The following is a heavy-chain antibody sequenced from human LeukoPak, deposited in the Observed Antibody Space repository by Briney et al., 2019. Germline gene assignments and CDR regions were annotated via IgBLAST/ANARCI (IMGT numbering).Heavy chain of an antibody. CDR1: GFTFSSYA. CDR2: ISGSGGST. Sequence: PGGSLRLSCAASGFTFSSYAMSWVRQAPGKGLEWVSAISGSGGSTYYADSVKGRFTISRDNAKNSLYLQMNSLRAEDTAVYYCASESSGWQARGYWGQGTLVTVSS. CDR3: ASESSGWQARGY. V-gene: IGHV3-23*01. J-gene: IGHJ4*02. D-gene: IGHD6-19*01.